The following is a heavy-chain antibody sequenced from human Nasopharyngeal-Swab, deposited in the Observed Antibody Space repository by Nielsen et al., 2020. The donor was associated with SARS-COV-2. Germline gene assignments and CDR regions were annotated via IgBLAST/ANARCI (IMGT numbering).Heavy chain of an antibody. CDR1: GYTFTSYY. CDR2: INPSGGST. D-gene: IGHD3-10*01. J-gene: IGHJ4*02. CDR3: ARLWFGEPYFDY. Sequence: ASVKVSCKASGYTFTSYYMHWVRQAPGQGLEWMGIINPSGGSTSYAQKFQGRVTMTRDTSTSTVYMELRSLRSDDTAVYYCARLWFGEPYFDYWGQGTLVTVSS. V-gene: IGHV1-46*01.